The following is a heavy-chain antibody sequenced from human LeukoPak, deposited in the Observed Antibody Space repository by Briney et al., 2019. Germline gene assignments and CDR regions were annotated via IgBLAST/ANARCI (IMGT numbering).Heavy chain of an antibody. D-gene: IGHD6-19*01. J-gene: IGHJ4*02. CDR1: GGSISSYY. CDR3: ARVTSSGWYLFDY. Sequence: PSETLSLTCTVSGGSISSYYWSWIRQPPGKGLEWVGYIYYSGSTNYNPSLKSRVTISVDTSKNQFSLKLSSVTAADTAVYYCARVTSSGWYLFDYWGQGTLVTVSS. V-gene: IGHV4-59*01. CDR2: IYYSGST.